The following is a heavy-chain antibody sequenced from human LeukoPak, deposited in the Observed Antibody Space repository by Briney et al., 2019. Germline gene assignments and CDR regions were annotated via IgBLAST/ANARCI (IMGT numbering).Heavy chain of an antibody. J-gene: IGHJ3*02. D-gene: IGHD2-2*02. Sequence: PGRSLRLSCAASGFTFSSYGMHWVRRAPGKGLEWVAVISYDGSNKYYADSVKGRFTISRDNSKNTLYLQMNSLRAEDTAVYYCARDYCSSTSCYTFSDAFDIWGQGTMVTVSS. CDR3: ARDYCSSTSCYTFSDAFDI. CDR2: ISYDGSNK. CDR1: GFTFSSYG. V-gene: IGHV3-30*03.